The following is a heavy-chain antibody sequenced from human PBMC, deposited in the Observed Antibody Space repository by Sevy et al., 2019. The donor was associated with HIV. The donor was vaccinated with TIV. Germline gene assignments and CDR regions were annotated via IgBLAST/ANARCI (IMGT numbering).Heavy chain of an antibody. CDR1: GGSISSSSYY. V-gene: IGHV4-39*01. Sequence: AEILSLTCTVSGGSISSSSYYWGWIRQPPGKGLEWIGSIYYSGSTYYNPSLKSRVTISVDTSKNQFSLQLSSVTAADTAVYYCARQGRYSYGLWVKPYFDYWGQGTLVPVSS. J-gene: IGHJ4*02. CDR3: ARQGRYSYGLWVKPYFDY. CDR2: IYYSGST. D-gene: IGHD5-18*01.